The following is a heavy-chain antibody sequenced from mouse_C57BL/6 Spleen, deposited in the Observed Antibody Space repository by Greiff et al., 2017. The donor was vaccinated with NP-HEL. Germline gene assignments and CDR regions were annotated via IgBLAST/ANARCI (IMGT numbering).Heavy chain of an antibody. D-gene: IGHD1-1*01. V-gene: IGHV1-80*01. Sequence: VQLQQSGAELVKPGASVKISCKASGYAFSSYWMNWVKQRPGKGLEWIGQIYPGDGDTNYNGKFKGKATLTADKSSSTAYMQLSSLTSEDSAVYFCARREDYYGSAGYFDVWGTGTTVTVSS. CDR2: IYPGDGDT. CDR1: GYAFSSYW. CDR3: ARREDYYGSAGYFDV. J-gene: IGHJ1*03.